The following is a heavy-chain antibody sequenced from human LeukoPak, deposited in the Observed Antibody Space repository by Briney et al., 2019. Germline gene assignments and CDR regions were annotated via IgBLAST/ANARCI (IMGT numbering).Heavy chain of an antibody. V-gene: IGHV3-23*01. Sequence: PGGSLRLSCAASGFTFSNYAMSWVRQAAGKGLEWVSAVSDDGGSPYYADSVKGRFTISRDNAKNSLYLQMNSLRAEDTAVYYCARAAGWQWVSGDENWFDPWGQGTLVTVSS. CDR2: VSDDGGSP. J-gene: IGHJ5*02. CDR3: ARAAGWQWVSGDENWFDP. D-gene: IGHD6-19*01. CDR1: GFTFSNYA.